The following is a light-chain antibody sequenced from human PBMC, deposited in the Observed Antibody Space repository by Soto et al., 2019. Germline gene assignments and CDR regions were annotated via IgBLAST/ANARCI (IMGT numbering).Light chain of an antibody. CDR2: GAS. J-gene: IGKJ4*01. CDR1: QSVSNN. V-gene: IGKV3-15*01. CDR3: QQFSSYPLT. Sequence: EIVMTQSPATLSVSPGESATLSCRASQSVSNNLTWYQQKPGQPPRLLIYGASTRATGVPGRFSGSGSGTDFTLTISRLEPEDFAVYYCQQFSSYPLTFGGGTKGDIK.